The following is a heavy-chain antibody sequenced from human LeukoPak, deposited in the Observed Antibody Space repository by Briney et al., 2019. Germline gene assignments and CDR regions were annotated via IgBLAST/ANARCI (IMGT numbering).Heavy chain of an antibody. J-gene: IGHJ6*02. Sequence: GGSLRLSCAASGFTFSRYTMNWVRQAPGKGLEWVSSISSSSSYIYYADSVRGRFTISRDNAKNSLYLQMNTLRVEDTAVYYCTRDLMDYDVSTGLHHYYMDVWGQGTTVTVSS. V-gene: IGHV3-21*01. D-gene: IGHD3-9*01. CDR2: ISSSSSYI. CDR1: GFTFSRYT. CDR3: TRDLMDYDVSTGLHHYYMDV.